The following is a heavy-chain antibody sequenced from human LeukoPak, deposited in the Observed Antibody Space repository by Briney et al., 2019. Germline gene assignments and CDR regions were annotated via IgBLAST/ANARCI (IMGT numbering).Heavy chain of an antibody. V-gene: IGHV3-53*01. D-gene: IGHD3-10*01. CDR2: IYSGGTT. CDR1: GFTVSGNY. CDR3: ASDRVVRGHSSYYTGV. Sequence: HPGGSLRLSCVASGFTVSGNYMSWVRQAPGKGLEWVSLIYSGGTTYYADSVQGRFTISRDSSKNTLYLQMNSLRAEDTAVYYCASDRVVRGHSSYYTGVWGKGTTVTVSS. J-gene: IGHJ6*03.